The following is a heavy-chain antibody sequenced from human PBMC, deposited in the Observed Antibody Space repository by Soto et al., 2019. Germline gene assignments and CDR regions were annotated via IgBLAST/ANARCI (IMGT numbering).Heavy chain of an antibody. D-gene: IGHD2-2*01. CDR3: AKDMDLFIEVVPAATGSFDL. CDR1: GFTFSNYG. V-gene: IGHV3-23*01. J-gene: IGHJ4*02. CDR2: TSGSGSNR. Sequence: EVQLLESGGGVVQPGGSLRLSCAASGFTFSNYGMSWVRLAPGKGLEGVAGTSGSGSNRYYADSVKGRFTITRDNSKEAVFLQMNSLRAEDTAIYYCAKDMDLFIEVVPAATGSFDLWGQGTLVTVSS.